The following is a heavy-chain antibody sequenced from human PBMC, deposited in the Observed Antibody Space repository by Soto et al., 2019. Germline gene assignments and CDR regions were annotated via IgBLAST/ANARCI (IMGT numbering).Heavy chain of an antibody. V-gene: IGHV2-5*02. CDR2: IYWDDTK. CDR1: GFSLSTSGVG. CDR3: AHGPFIGRYFDWFLDY. Sequence: QITLKESGPTVVKPTQTLTLTCTFSGFSLSTSGVGVGWIRQPPGKALEWLALIYWDDTKRYSPSLKSRLAITTDTSKNQVVLTMTNMDPVDTATYYCAHGPFIGRYFDWFLDYWGQGTLVTVSS. J-gene: IGHJ4*02. D-gene: IGHD3-9*01.